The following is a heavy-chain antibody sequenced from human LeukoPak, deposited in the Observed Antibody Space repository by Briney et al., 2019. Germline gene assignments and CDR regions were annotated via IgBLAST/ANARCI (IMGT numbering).Heavy chain of an antibody. CDR1: GFSFSSYE. Sequence: GGSLRLSCAASGFSFSSYEINWVRQAPGKGLEWVSSISSSSSYIYYADSVKGRFTISRDNAKNSLYLQMNSLRAEDTAVYYCALSRATSPYYFDYWGQGTLVTVSS. CDR2: ISSSSSYI. D-gene: IGHD1-26*01. CDR3: ALSRATSPYYFDY. V-gene: IGHV3-21*01. J-gene: IGHJ4*02.